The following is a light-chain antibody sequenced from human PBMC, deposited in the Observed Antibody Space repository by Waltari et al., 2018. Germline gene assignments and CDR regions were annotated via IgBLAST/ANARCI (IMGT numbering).Light chain of an antibody. CDR1: SSHVGGSNY. CDR2: DAS. CDR3: SSYTSSSTS. J-gene: IGLJ1*01. Sequence: QSALTQPASVSGSPGQSITIPCTGTSSHVGGSNYVSWYQQHPGKAPNLMIYDASQRPSGVSNRFSGSKSGNTASLTISGLQAEDEADYYCSSYTSSSTSFGTGTKVTVL. V-gene: IGLV2-14*01.